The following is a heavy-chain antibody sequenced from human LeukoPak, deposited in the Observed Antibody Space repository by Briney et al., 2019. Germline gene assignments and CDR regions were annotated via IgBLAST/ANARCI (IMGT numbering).Heavy chain of an antibody. Sequence: RPSETLSLTCTVSGGSISSSSYYWGWIRQPPGKGLEWIGSIYYSGSTYYNPSLKSRVTISVDTSKNQFSLKLSSVTAADTAVYYCARRETYGEEDWYFDLWGRGTLVTVSS. V-gene: IGHV4-39*01. J-gene: IGHJ2*01. D-gene: IGHD4-17*01. CDR3: ARRETYGEEDWYFDL. CDR1: GGSISSSSYY. CDR2: IYYSGST.